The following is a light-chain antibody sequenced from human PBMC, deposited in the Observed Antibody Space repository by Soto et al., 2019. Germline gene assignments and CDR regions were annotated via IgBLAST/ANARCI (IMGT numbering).Light chain of an antibody. J-gene: IGKJ1*01. CDR2: DAS. Sequence: DIVLTQSPATLSLSPGERATLSCRASQSVSSYLAWYQQKPGQAPRLLIYDASNRATGIPARFSGSGSGTDFTLTISGLEPEDFAVYYCQQRSNWSWTFGQGTKVEIK. CDR1: QSVSSY. V-gene: IGKV3-11*01. CDR3: QQRSNWSWT.